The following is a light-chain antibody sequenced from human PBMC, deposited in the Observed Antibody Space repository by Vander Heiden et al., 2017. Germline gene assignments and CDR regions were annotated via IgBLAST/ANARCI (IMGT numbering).Light chain of an antibody. CDR3: QAWDSSWV. V-gene: IGLV3-1*01. Sequence: SSARTPPPSVSVSPGQTASISCAGDKLGDKYACWYQQKPGQSPVLVIYQDSKRPAGIPERFSGSNSGNTATLTISGNQAMDEDDYYCQAWDSSWVFGGGTKLTVL. CDR1: KLGDKY. J-gene: IGLJ3*02. CDR2: QDS.